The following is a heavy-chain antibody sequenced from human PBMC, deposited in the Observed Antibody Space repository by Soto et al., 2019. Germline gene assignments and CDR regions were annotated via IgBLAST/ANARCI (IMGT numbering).Heavy chain of an antibody. Sequence: PGGSLRLSCEASGFTFTDYHMSWIRQAPGEGLEWVALISETGSHKAYAESVKGRFTISRDNARPSVFLQMNSLRSDDTAVYFCARSLRATSPLTFWGQGTPVTVSS. J-gene: IGHJ4*02. CDR1: GFTFTDYH. D-gene: IGHD7-27*01. CDR3: ARSLRATSPLTF. V-gene: IGHV3-11*06. CDR2: ISETGSHK.